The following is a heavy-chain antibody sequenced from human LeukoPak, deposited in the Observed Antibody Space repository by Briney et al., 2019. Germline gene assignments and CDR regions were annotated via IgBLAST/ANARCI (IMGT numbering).Heavy chain of an antibody. Sequence: GGSLRLSCAASGFSFSDYWMDWVRQSPWEGMEWVANINQDGSEGYYADSVKGRFTISRDNAKNSLYLQMNKLRAEDTAVYYCSRSLDYWGQGALVTVSS. CDR1: GFSFSDYW. J-gene: IGHJ4*02. V-gene: IGHV3-7*01. CDR3: SRSLDY. CDR2: INQDGSEG.